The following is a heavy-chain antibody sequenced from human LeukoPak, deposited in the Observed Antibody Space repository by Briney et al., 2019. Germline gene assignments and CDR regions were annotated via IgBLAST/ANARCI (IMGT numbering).Heavy chain of an antibody. V-gene: IGHV3-7*01. D-gene: IGHD3-3*01. CDR2: IKQDGSEK. J-gene: IGHJ3*02. CDR1: GFTFSNYW. Sequence: PGGSLRLSWAASGFTFSNYWMTWVRQAPGKGRGWVATIKQDGSEKYYVDSVKGRFTISRDNAKNSLYLQMNSLRAEDTAVYYCASPEWLPDSIDIWGQGTMVTVSS. CDR3: ASPEWLPDSIDI.